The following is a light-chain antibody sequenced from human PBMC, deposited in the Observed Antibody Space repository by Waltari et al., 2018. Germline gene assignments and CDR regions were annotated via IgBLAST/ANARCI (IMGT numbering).Light chain of an antibody. Sequence: DIVMTQSPDSLSVSLGETATITSKSSLSILHSSENKNQLGWYQQKSGQSPKLLINGASTRESGVPDRFSGSGSGTDFTLTISSLQTEDVAVYYCQQYYSTPVTFGPGTKVDIK. CDR1: LSILHSSENKNQ. V-gene: IGKV4-1*01. J-gene: IGKJ3*01. CDR3: QQYYSTPVT. CDR2: GAS.